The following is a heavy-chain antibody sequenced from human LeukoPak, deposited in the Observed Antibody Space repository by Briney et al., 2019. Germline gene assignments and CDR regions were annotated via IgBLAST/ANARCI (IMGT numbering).Heavy chain of an antibody. CDR1: GGSISSYY. J-gene: IGHJ4*02. CDR2: IYYSGST. CDR3: ARQVATIRSFDY. Sequence: PSETLSLTCIVSGGSISSYYWSWIRQPPGKGLEWIGSIYYSGSTYYNPSLKSRVTISVDTSKNQFSLKLSSVTAADTAVYYCARQVATIRSFDYWGQGTLVTVSS. D-gene: IGHD5-12*01. V-gene: IGHV4-59*05.